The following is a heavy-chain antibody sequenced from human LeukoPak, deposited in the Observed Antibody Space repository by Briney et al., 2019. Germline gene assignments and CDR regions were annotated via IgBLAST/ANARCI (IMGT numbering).Heavy chain of an antibody. J-gene: IGHJ5*02. CDR1: GFTFSNYW. CDR2: INSDGSST. CDR3: APNWFDP. Sequence: GGSLRLSCEASGFTFSNYWMHWVREAPGKGLVWVSRINSDGSSTSYADSVRGRFTISRDNAKNTLYLQMNSLRAEDTAVYYCAPNWFDPWRKGNLVTVSS. V-gene: IGHV3-74*01.